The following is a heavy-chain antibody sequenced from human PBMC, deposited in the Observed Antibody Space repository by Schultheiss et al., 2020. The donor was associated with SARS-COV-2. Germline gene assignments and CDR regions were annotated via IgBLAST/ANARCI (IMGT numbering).Heavy chain of an antibody. Sequence: GGSLRLSCAASGFTVSSNYMSWVRQAPGKGLEWVSVIYSGGSTYYADSVKGRFTISRDNSKNTLYLQMNSLRAEDTAVYYCAKTRVGSDAFDIWGQGTMVTVSS. CDR1: GFTVSSNY. CDR2: IYSGGST. V-gene: IGHV3-53*01. CDR3: AKTRVGSDAFDI. D-gene: IGHD1-26*01. J-gene: IGHJ3*02.